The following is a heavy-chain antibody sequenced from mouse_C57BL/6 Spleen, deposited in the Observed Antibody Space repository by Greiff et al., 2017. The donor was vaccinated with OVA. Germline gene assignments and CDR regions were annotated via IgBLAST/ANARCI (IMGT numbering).Heavy chain of an antibody. CDR2: YPGSGNTY. CDR3: RRDYGSRGDYAMDY. D-gene: IGHD1-1*01. V-gene: IGHV1-83*01. Sequence: VQGVESGPELVKPGASVKMSCKASGYTFTDYYMHWVKQKPGKGLEWIGEIYPGSGNTYYNEKFKGKATLTADTSSSTAYMQLSSLTSEDSAVYFCARRDYGSRGDYAMDYWGQGTSVTVSS. J-gene: IGHJ4*01. CDR1: YTFTDYYM.